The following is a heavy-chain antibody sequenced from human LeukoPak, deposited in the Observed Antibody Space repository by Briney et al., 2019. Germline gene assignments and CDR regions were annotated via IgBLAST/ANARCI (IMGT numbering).Heavy chain of an antibody. D-gene: IGHD6-25*01. CDR2: ISYDGSNK. J-gene: IGHJ6*02. CDR3: ARDFGAANYYYGMDV. V-gene: IGHV3-30*03. Sequence: PGGSLRLSCAASGITFTIAGMHWVRQVPGKGLEWVAVISYDGSNKYYADSVKGRFTISRDNSKNTLYLQMNSLRAEDTAVYYCARDFGAANYYYGMDVWGQGTTVTVSS. CDR1: GITFTIAG.